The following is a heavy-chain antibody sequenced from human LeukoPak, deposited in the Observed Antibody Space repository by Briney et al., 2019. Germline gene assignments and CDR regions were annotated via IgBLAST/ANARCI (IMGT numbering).Heavy chain of an antibody. J-gene: IGHJ4*02. CDR1: GGSISSYY. D-gene: IGHD3-10*01. Sequence: SETLSLTCIVSGGSISSYYWSWIRQPPGKGLEWIGYIYCSGSTNYNPSLKSRVTISVDTSKNQFSLKLSSVTAADTAVYYCARTRRITMVRGVYFDYWGQGTLVTVSS. CDR2: IYCSGST. V-gene: IGHV4-59*01. CDR3: ARTRRITMVRGVYFDY.